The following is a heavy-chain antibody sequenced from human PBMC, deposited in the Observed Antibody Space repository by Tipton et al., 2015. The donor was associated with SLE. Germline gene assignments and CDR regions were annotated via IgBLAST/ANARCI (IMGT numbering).Heavy chain of an antibody. CDR2: ISAHKGNT. CDR1: GYRFISYG. J-gene: IGHJ4*02. V-gene: IGHV1-18*01. CDR3: ARAPDGGATTRGDYFDY. Sequence: QLVQSGVEVKKPGASVKVSCKASGYRFISYGISWVRQAPGQGLEWMGWISAHKGNTNYAKKLQGRVTMTTDTSTSTAYMELRSLRSDDTAVYYCARAPDGGATTRGDYFDYRGQGTLVTVSS. D-gene: IGHD1-26*01.